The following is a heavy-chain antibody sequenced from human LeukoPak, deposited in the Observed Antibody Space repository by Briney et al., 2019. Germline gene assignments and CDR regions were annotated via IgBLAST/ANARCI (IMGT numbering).Heavy chain of an antibody. D-gene: IGHD3-10*01. J-gene: IGHJ5*02. CDR2: IKPDGSEK. CDR1: GFPFSIYW. Sequence: GGSLRLSCAASGFPFSIYWMTWVRQAPGKGLEWVASIKPDGSEKYYVDSAKGRFTISRDNAKNSLYLQMNSLRAEDTAVYYCVRGSSGTVVRGVSWAWFDPWGQGTLVSVSS. CDR3: VRGSSGTVVRGVSWAWFDP. V-gene: IGHV3-7*05.